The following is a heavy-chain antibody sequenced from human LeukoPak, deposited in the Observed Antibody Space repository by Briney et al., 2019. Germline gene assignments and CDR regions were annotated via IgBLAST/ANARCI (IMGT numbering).Heavy chain of an antibody. CDR1: GFTFSSYG. CDR2: IWYDGSNK. D-gene: IGHD2-2*02. V-gene: IGHV3-33*06. J-gene: IGHJ4*02. CDR3: AKGYCSSTSCYKPHFDY. Sequence: GGSLRLSCAASGFTFSSYGMHWVRQAPGKGLEWVAAIWYDGSNKYYADSVKGRFTISRDNSKNTLYLQMNSLRAEDTAVYYCAKGYCSSTSCYKPHFDYWGQGTLVTVSS.